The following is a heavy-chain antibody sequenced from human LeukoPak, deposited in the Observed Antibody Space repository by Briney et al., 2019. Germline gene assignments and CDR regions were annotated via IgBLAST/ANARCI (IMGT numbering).Heavy chain of an antibody. CDR2: INSDGSST. J-gene: IGHJ4*02. V-gene: IGHV3-74*01. D-gene: IGHD3-16*01. CDR3: ARAWGQYYFDY. CDR1: GFTFSSYW. Sequence: GGSLRLSCAASGFTFSSYWMHWVRQAPGKGLVWVSRINSDGSSTSYADSVKGRFTISRDNAKNTLYLQMNSLRAEDAAVYYCARAWGQYYFDYWGQGTLVTVSS.